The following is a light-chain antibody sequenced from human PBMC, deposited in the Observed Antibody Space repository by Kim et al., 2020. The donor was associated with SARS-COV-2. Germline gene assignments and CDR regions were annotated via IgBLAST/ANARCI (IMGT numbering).Light chain of an antibody. CDR1: SLRNYY. J-gene: IGLJ2*01. CDR2: NKK. Sequence: SSELTQDPAVSVALGQTVRITCQGDSLRNYYINWYQQKPGQAPVLVIYNKKDRPSGIPDRFSGSNSGNTASLTITGTQAEDEADYYCNSWDSRGDHLFGG. V-gene: IGLV3-19*01. CDR3: NSWDSRGDHL.